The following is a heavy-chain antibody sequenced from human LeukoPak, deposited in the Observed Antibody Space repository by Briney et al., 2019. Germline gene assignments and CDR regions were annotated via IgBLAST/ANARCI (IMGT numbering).Heavy chain of an antibody. D-gene: IGHD3-10*01. Sequence: ASVKVSCKASGYTFTSYDINWVRQATGQGLEWMGWMNPNSGNTGYAQKFQGRVTMTRNTSISTAYMELSSLRSEDTAVYYCASPRGGYYYGSGSYYKRGSDAFDIWGQGTMVTVSS. CDR1: GYTFTSYD. V-gene: IGHV1-8*01. J-gene: IGHJ3*02. CDR2: MNPNSGNT. CDR3: ASPRGGYYYGSGSYYKRGSDAFDI.